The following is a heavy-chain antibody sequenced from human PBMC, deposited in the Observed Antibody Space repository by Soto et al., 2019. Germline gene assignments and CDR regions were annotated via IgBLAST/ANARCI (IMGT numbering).Heavy chain of an antibody. V-gene: IGHV1-69*06. CDR3: AGRCDSTACLGHFHY. J-gene: IGHJ4*02. D-gene: IGHD3-22*01. CDR1: GDTFNNYV. Sequence: QVQLVQSGAEVKKPGSSVKVSCKASGDTFNNYVVNWVRQAPGQGLEWLGGILPIFATANYAQNFQGRVTITADKSTRTAYMELTSLRSEHTAVYYCAGRCDSTACLGHFHYWGQGPLVTVAS. CDR2: ILPIFATA.